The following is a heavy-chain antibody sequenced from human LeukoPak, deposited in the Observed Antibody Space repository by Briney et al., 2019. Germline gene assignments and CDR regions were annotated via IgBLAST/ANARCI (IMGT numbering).Heavy chain of an antibody. J-gene: IGHJ6*03. CDR1: GFTFSSYA. D-gene: IGHD5-18*01. CDR2: ISGSGGST. Sequence: PGGSLRLSCAASGFTFSSYAMSWVRQAPGKGLEWVSAISGSGGSTYYADSVKGRFTISRDNSKNTLYLQMNSLRAEDTAVYYCAKVWDSYGYHYYYYMDVWGKGTTVTVSS. V-gene: IGHV3-23*01. CDR3: AKVWDSYGYHYYYYMDV.